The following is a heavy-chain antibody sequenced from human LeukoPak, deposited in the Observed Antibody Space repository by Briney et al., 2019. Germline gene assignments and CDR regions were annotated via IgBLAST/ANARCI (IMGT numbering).Heavy chain of an antibody. CDR1: GGSISSNSYF. J-gene: IGHJ4*02. CDR2: IYYTGST. V-gene: IGHV4-61*05. CDR3: ASLVYYYDSGYFDY. Sequence: PSETLSLTCTVSGGSISSNSYFWNWIRQPPGKGLEWIGYIYYTGSTIYNPSLKSRVTISVDTSKNQFSLKLSSVTAADTAVYYCASLVYYYDSGYFDYWGQGTLVTVSS. D-gene: IGHD3-22*01.